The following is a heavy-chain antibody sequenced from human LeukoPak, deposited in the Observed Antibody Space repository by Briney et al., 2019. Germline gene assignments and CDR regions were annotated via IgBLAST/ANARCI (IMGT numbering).Heavy chain of an antibody. CDR1: GESLNSYY. D-gene: IGHD2-15*01. Sequence: SETLSLTCAVYGESLNSYYWSWVRQPPGEGLEWIGGIYESGTTEYNPSLKSRVTISMVPSKQQFSLSLSSVAAADTAVYYCARGAWATRLGSWGLGTPVIVSS. CDR2: IYESGTT. CDR3: ARGAWATRLGS. V-gene: IGHV4-34*01. J-gene: IGHJ4*02.